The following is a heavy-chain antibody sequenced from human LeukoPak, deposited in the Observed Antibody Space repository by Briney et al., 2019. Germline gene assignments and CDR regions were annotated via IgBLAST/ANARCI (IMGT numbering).Heavy chain of an antibody. J-gene: IGHJ3*02. CDR1: GFTFSDYY. D-gene: IGHD3-10*01. CDR2: ISSSGSTI. V-gene: IGHV3-11*01. CDR3: ARGLFRGAFDI. Sequence: GGSLRLSCATSGFTFSDYYMSWIRQAPGKGLEWVSYISSSGSTIYYLDSVKGRFTISRDNAKNSLYLQMNSLRAEDTAVYYCARGLFRGAFDIWGQGTMVTVSS.